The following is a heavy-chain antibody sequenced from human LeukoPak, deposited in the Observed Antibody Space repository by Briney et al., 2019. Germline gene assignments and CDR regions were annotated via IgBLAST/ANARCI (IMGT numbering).Heavy chain of an antibody. CDR3: ARHDWGLHYGMDV. D-gene: IGHD2-21*01. CDR2: IIPIFGTA. CDR1: GGTFSSYA. Sequence: ASVKVSCKASGGTFSSYAISWVRQAPGQGLEWMGGIIPIFGTANYAQKFQGRVTITADESTSTAYMELRSLRSDDTAVYYCARHDWGLHYGMDVWGQGTTVTVSS. J-gene: IGHJ6*02. V-gene: IGHV1-69*13.